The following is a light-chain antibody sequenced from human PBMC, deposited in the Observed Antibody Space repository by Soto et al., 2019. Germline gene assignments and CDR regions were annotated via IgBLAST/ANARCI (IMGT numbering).Light chain of an antibody. CDR2: DAS. CDR3: QQRANWPPIT. J-gene: IGKJ5*01. Sequence: ELVLTQSPATLSLYPGKRATLSCRASQSVNSYLAWYQQRPGQAPRLLIYDASNRATGVPARFGGSGSGTDFTLTISGLEPEDFAIYYCQQRANWPPITFGQGTRLEIK. CDR1: QSVNSY. V-gene: IGKV3-11*01.